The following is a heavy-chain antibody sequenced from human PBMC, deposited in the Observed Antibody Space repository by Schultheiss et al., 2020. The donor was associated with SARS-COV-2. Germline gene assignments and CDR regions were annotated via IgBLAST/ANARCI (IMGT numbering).Heavy chain of an antibody. D-gene: IGHD2-15*01. CDR3: ARAPNRLPGWPFDL. V-gene: IGHV3-33*08. J-gene: IGHJ2*01. CDR2: IWYDGSNK. Sequence: GGSLRLCCAASGFTFSTYGMHWVRQAPGKGLEWVAVIWYDGSNKYYADSVKGRFTISRDNSKNTLYLQMNSLRAEDTAVYYCARAPNRLPGWPFDLWGRGTLVTVSS. CDR1: GFTFSTYG.